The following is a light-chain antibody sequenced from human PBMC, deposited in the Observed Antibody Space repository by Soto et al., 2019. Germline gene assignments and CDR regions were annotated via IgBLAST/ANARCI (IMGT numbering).Light chain of an antibody. CDR3: QHYNSYSEA. Sequence: DIQMTPSPSTLSGSLGDSVTSXXRASQTISSWLAWYQQKPGKAPKIXIYKASTLKSGVPSRFSGSGAGTEFTLTISSLQPDDFATYYCQHYNSYSEAFGQGTKVDIK. CDR1: QTISSW. J-gene: IGKJ1*01. V-gene: IGKV1-5*03. CDR2: KAS.